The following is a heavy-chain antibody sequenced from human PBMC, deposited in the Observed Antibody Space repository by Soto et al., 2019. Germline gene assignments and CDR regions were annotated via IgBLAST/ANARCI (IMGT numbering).Heavy chain of an antibody. CDR3: ARDREYCSGDTCYETGSDY. D-gene: IGHD2-15*01. Sequence: GGSLRLSCAACGFSFRSYTMKWVRQAPGKGLEWVSDISRSSSAIYYADSVKGRCSISRDNAKNSVFLQMNSLRAEDTAVYYCARDREYCSGDTCYETGSDYWGQGTLVAVSS. V-gene: IGHV3-48*01. J-gene: IGHJ4*02. CDR1: GFSFRSYT. CDR2: ISRSSSAI.